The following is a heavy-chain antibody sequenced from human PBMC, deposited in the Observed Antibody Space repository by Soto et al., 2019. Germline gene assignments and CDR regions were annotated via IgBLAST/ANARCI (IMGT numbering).Heavy chain of an antibody. V-gene: IGHV3-74*01. CDR1: GFIFKMYW. CDR3: TRGPRPISTGTGAY. CDR2: IYNDGTYS. J-gene: IGHJ4*02. D-gene: IGHD3-10*01. Sequence: GGSLRLSCAASGFIFKMYWMHWVRQSPGKGLVWISRIYNDGTYSDYADSVRGRFTISRDNVNDTLYLQMNNLRAEDSGLYYCTRGPRPISTGTGAYWGQGSQVTVSS.